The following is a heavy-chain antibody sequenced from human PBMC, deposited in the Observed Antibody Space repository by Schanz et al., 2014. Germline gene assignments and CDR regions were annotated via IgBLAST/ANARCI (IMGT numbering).Heavy chain of an antibody. D-gene: IGHD5-12*01. Sequence: QVQLVQSGAEVKKPGASVTVSCKASGYTFTSYGINWVRQAPGQGLEWMGWINPNSGTTNYAQKFQGWVTMTRDTSISTAYMELSRLKSDDTAVYYCARAFGGYDPAGALDYWGQGTLVTVSS. J-gene: IGHJ4*02. CDR2: INPNSGTT. V-gene: IGHV1-2*04. CDR3: ARAFGGYDPAGALDY. CDR1: GYTFTSYG.